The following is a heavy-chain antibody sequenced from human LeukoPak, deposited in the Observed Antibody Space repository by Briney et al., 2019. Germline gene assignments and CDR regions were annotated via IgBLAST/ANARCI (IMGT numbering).Heavy chain of an antibody. J-gene: IGHJ4*02. V-gene: IGHV4-34*01. CDR1: GGFIRSGGYS. Sequence: SETLSLACAVSGGFIRSGGYSWSWIRQPPGKGLEWIGEINHSVSTNYNPSLKSRVTISVDTSKTQFSLKLSSVTAADTAVYYCARHHGYSSGWYLNYYFDYWGQGTLVTVSS. D-gene: IGHD6-19*01. CDR2: INHSVST. CDR3: ARHHGYSSGWYLNYYFDY.